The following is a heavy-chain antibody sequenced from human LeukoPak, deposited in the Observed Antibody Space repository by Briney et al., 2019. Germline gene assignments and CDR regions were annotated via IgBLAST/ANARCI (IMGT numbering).Heavy chain of an antibody. D-gene: IGHD3-9*01. CDR1: GFTFSSYG. J-gene: IGHJ4*02. CDR2: ISYDGSNK. Sequence: GGSLRLSCAASGFTFSSYGMHWVRQAPGKELEWVAVISYDGSNKYYADSVKGRFTISRDNSKNTLYLQMNSLRAEDTAVYYCARDREYYNLLTGYKVSHYFDYWGQGTLVTVSS. V-gene: IGHV3-30*03. CDR3: ARDREYYNLLTGYKVSHYFDY.